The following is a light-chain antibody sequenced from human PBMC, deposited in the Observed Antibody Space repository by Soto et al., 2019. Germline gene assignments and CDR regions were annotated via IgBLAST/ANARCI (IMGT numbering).Light chain of an antibody. J-gene: IGKJ2*01. CDR2: GAS. CDR3: QQYGSSPYA. V-gene: IGKV3-20*01. CDR1: QSVSSSY. Sequence: EIVLTQPPGTLSLSPGERATLSCRASQSVSSSYLAWYQQKLGQAPRLLIYGASTRATGIPDRFSGSGSGTDFTLTISRLEPEDCAVYYCQQYGSSPYAFGQGTKLEIK.